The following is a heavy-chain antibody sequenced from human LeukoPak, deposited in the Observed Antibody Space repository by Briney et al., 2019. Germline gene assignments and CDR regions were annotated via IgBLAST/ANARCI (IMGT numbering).Heavy chain of an antibody. CDR2: ISESGGRT. CDR3: SKDRQGSGESGYFGIVA. Sequence: PGGTLRLSCAVSGLTFSNHAMSWVRQAPGKGLKWVSAISESGGRTYYAGSAKGRFTISREDSKNTLYLQMHRLRAEQTAIYLSSKDRQGSGESGYFGIVAWGQETPVTVSS. J-gene: IGHJ6*02. D-gene: IGHD2-21*01. CDR1: GLTFSNHA. V-gene: IGHV3-23*01.